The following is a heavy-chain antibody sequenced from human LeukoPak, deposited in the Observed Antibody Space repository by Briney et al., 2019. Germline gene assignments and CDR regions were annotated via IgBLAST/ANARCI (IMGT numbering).Heavy chain of an antibody. CDR2: ISTTDRTI. CDR3: ARVNSGFNHFDY. Sequence: PGGSLRLSCAASGFTFSTFEMNWVRQAPGKGLERISYISTTDRTIYYTDSVQGRFTISRDNAKNSLYLQMNSLRAEDTAVYYCARVNSGFNHFDYWGQGTMVTVSS. J-gene: IGHJ4*02. V-gene: IGHV3-48*03. D-gene: IGHD1-14*01. CDR1: GFTFSTFE.